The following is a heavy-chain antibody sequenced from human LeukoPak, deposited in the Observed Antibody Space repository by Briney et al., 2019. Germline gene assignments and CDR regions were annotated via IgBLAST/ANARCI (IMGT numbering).Heavy chain of an antibody. V-gene: IGHV3-9*01. D-gene: IGHD5-12*01. CDR1: GFTFDDYA. CDR3: AKAMGSRSGYAIDY. CDR2: ISWHSGSI. Sequence: GGSLRLSCAASGFTFDDYAMHWVRQAPGKGLEWVSGISWHSGSIGYADSVKGRFTISRDNAKNSLYLQMNSLRAEDTALYYCAKAMGSRSGYAIDYWGQGTLVTVSS. J-gene: IGHJ4*02.